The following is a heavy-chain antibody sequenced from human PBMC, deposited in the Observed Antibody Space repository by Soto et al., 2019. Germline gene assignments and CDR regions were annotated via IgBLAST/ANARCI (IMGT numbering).Heavy chain of an antibody. V-gene: IGHV1-8*01. D-gene: IGHD7-27*01. J-gene: IGHJ4*02. CDR3: ARNKRETGDFDY. CDR2: MSPDSGET. Sequence: QVQRVQSGAEVKKPGASVKVSCKASGYTFTTFDINWMRQAPGQGLEWLGWMSPDSGETGYAQKFQGRVTMTRTTSISTAYMELSSLTSEDTALYYCARNKRETGDFDYWGQGSLVTVSS. CDR1: GYTFTTFD.